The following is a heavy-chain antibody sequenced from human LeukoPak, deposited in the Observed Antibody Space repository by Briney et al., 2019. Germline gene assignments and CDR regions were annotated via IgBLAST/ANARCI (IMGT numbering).Heavy chain of an antibody. CDR3: ARPAHPYYDILTGDFPTGAFDS. CDR2: ISARDGRI. J-gene: IGHJ3*02. D-gene: IGHD3-9*01. Sequence: GGSLRLSCAASGFSFDDYAMSWVRQAPGKGLEWVSSISARDGRIDIADSVKGRITISRDNSKNTLYLHLSGLRAEDAAVYYCARPAHPYYDILTGDFPTGAFDSWGHGTTVAVSS. V-gene: IGHV3-23*01. CDR1: GFSFDDYA.